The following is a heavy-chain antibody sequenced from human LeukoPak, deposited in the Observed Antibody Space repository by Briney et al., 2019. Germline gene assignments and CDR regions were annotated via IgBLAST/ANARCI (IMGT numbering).Heavy chain of an antibody. CDR1: GFTFSSYA. J-gene: IGHJ4*02. D-gene: IGHD3-10*01. CDR3: AKSYNYGSGSYYNHFDS. CDR2: VSGSGDST. Sequence: PGGSLRLSCAASGFTFSSYAMSWVRQAPGKGLEWVSTVSGSGDSTYYADSVKGRFTLSRDKSKNTLSLQMNSLRAEDTALYYCAKSYNYGSGSYYNHFDSWGQGTLVTVSS. V-gene: IGHV3-23*01.